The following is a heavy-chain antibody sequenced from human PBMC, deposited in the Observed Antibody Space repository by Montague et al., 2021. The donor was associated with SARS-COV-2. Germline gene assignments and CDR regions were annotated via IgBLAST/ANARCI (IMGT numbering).Heavy chain of an antibody. CDR3: AKDSYYYGLGYGMDV. CDR1: GFTFSNSA. D-gene: IGHD3-10*01. CDR2: SSGSDGGT. Sequence: SLRLSCAASGFTFSNSARNWVRQAPGKGREWVSGSSGSDGGTHYADSVKGRFTISRDNSKNVLYLQMNSLRAEDTALYYCAKDSYYYGLGYGMDVWGQGTTVTVSS. V-gene: IGHV3-23*01. J-gene: IGHJ6*02.